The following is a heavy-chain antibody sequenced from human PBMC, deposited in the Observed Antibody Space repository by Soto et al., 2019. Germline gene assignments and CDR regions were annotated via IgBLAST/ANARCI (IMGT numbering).Heavy chain of an antibody. J-gene: IGHJ4*02. CDR3: AKDRRAGGNYGFYSDF. CDR2: SSATGAGT. CDR1: GFTFSSYG. Sequence: EVQLLESGGGLVQPGGSLRLSCAASGFTFSSYGMTWVRQAPGKGLEWVSFSSATGAGTYYADSVKGRFTISRDNSKNTLYLQMTSLRADDTAFYYCAKDRRAGGNYGFYSDFWGQGALVIVSS. V-gene: IGHV3-23*01. D-gene: IGHD1-7*01.